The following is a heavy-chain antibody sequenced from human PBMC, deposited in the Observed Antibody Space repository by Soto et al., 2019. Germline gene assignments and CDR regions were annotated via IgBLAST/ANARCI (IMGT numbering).Heavy chain of an antibody. CDR1: GGSISSYY. CDR2: IYYSGST. V-gene: IGHV4-59*01. J-gene: IGHJ6*03. Sequence: PSETVSLTCTVSGGSISSYYWSWIRQPPGKGLEWIGYIYYSGSTNYNPSLKSRVTISVDTSKNQFSLKLSSVTAADTAVYYCARSRDSGYYIDYYYYYLDVWGKGTTVTVSS. D-gene: IGHD3-3*01. CDR3: ARSRDSGYYIDYYYYYLDV.